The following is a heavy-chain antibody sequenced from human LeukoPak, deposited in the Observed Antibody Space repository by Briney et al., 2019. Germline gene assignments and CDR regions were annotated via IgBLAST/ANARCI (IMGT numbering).Heavy chain of an antibody. CDR2: IYSGGST. D-gene: IGHD4-17*01. V-gene: IGHV3-53*01. CDR1: GFTFRSYW. Sequence: GGSLRLSCAASGFTFRSYWMSWVRQAPGKGLEWVSVIYSGGSTYYADSVKGRFTISRDNSKNTLYLQMNSLRAEDTAVYYCARENDYGDAFDFWGQGTMVTVSS. J-gene: IGHJ3*01. CDR3: ARENDYGDAFDF.